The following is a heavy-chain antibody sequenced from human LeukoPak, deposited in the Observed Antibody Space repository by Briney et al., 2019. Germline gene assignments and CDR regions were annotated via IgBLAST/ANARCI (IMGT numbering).Heavy chain of an antibody. D-gene: IGHD3-22*01. V-gene: IGHV3-33*01. CDR3: ASDSPYDSSGYYYFDY. J-gene: IGHJ4*02. CDR1: GFTFRVYG. CDR2: IWYDGTNK. Sequence: PGRSLRLSCAASGFTFRVYGIHWVRQAPGKGLEGVAFIWYDGTNKYYADSVKGRFTISRDNSKNTLYLQMNSLRAEDPAVYYRASDSPYDSSGYYYFDYWGQGTLVTVSS.